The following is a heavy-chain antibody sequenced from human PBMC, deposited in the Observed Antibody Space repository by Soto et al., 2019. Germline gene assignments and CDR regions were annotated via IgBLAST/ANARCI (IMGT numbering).Heavy chain of an antibody. Sequence: QVQLQESGPGLVKPSQTLSLTCTVSGGSISSGGYYWSWIRQHPGKGLEWIGYIYYSGSTYYTPSLKRRVTISVDTSNSQFCLNMSSVTAADTAVYYCSRDIMITFGGVIVPGAFDIWGRGTMVTVSS. J-gene: IGHJ3*02. CDR2: IYYSGST. CDR1: GGSISSGGYY. CDR3: SRDIMITFGGVIVPGAFDI. V-gene: IGHV4-31*03. D-gene: IGHD3-16*02.